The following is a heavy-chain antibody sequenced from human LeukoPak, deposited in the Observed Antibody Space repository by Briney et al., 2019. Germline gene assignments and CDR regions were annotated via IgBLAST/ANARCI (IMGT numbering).Heavy chain of an antibody. CDR2: ISSSSSYI. Sequence: GGSLRLSCAASGFTFSSYIMNWVRQAPGKGLEWVSSISSSSSYIYYADSVKGRFTISRDNAKNSLYLQMNGLRAEDTAIYYCARDPYNGNYGDSYYYYMDVWGKGTTVTISS. J-gene: IGHJ6*03. CDR3: ARDPYNGNYGDSYYYYMDV. D-gene: IGHD1-26*01. CDR1: GFTFSSYI. V-gene: IGHV3-21*01.